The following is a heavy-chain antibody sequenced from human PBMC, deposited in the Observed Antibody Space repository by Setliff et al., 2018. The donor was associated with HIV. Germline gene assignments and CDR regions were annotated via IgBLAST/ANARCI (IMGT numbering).Heavy chain of an antibody. J-gene: IGHJ4*02. Sequence: PSETLSLTCAVYGGSFTGDYWSWVRQPPGKGLEWIGEINHSGSTNYNPSLKSRVTLSVGTSKNQFFLSLRYVAAADAALYYCARGSYRGTGYFVRYFDYWGQGILVTVSS. D-gene: IGHD3-9*01. CDR1: GGSFTGDY. CDR2: INHSGST. V-gene: IGHV4-34*01. CDR3: ARGSYRGTGYFVRYFDY.